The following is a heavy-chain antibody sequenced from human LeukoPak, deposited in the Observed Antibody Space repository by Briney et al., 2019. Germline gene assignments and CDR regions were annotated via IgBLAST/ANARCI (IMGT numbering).Heavy chain of an antibody. CDR1: GYTFTSYY. CDR3: ARGDYGDYGGLDY. CDR2: INPSGGST. V-gene: IGHV1-46*01. D-gene: IGHD4-17*01. Sequence: ASVKLSCTASGYTFTSYYMHWVRQAPGQGLEWVGIINPSGGSTSYAQKFQGRVTMTRDTSTSTVYMELSSLRSEDTAVYYCARGDYGDYGGLDYWGQGTLVTVSS. J-gene: IGHJ4*02.